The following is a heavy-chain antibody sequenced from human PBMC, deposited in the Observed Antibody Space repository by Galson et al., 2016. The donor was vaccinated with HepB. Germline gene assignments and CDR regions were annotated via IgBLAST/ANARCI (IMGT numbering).Heavy chain of an antibody. CDR2: ISGDGIYT. CDR1: GFTFSTYD. D-gene: IGHD3-10*01. V-gene: IGHV3-23*01. J-gene: IGHJ4*02. Sequence: SLRLPCAASGFTFSTYDMRWVRRGPGKGLEWVSAISGDGIYTHYSDSVKGRFTISRDNSKNTVYLQMNGLRAEDTAVYYCTKIGRYYYFENGGQGALVTVSS. CDR3: TKIGRYYYFEN.